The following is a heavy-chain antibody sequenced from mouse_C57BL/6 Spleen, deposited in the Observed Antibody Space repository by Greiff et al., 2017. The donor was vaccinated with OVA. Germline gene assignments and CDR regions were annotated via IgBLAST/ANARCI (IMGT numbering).Heavy chain of an antibody. CDR1: GYSITSGYY. CDR2: ISYDGSN. Sequence: VQLKESGPGLVKPSQSLSLTCSVTGYSITSGYYWNWIRQFPGNKLEWMGYISYDGSNNYNPSLKNRISITRDTSKNQFFLKLNSVTTEDTATYYCARDYQWGFAYWGQGTLVTVSA. J-gene: IGHJ3*01. V-gene: IGHV3-6*01. D-gene: IGHD5-5*01. CDR3: ARDYQWGFAY.